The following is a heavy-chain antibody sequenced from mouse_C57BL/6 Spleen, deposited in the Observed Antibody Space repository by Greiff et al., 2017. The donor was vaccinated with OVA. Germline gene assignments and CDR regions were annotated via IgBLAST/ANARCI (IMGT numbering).Heavy chain of an antibody. V-gene: IGHV3-6*01. CDR2: ISYDGSN. CDR3: ASYYSNYDGFDY. CDR1: GYSITSGYY. D-gene: IGHD2-5*01. J-gene: IGHJ2*01. Sequence: EVKVEESGPGLVKPSQSLSLTCSVTGYSITSGYYWNWIRQFPGNKLEWMGYISYDGSNNYNPSLKNRISITRDTSKNQFFLKLNSVTTEDTATYYCASYYSNYDGFDYWGQGTTLTVSS.